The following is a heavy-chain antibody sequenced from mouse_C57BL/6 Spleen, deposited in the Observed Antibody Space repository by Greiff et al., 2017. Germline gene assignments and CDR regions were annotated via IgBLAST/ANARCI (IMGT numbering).Heavy chain of an antibody. CDR2: ISSGSSTI. CDR3: ARKGDYDWFAY. CDR1: GFTFSDYG. D-gene: IGHD2-4*01. J-gene: IGHJ3*01. V-gene: IGHV5-17*01. Sequence: EVQLVESGGGLVKPGGSLKLSCAASGFTFSDYGMHWVRQAPEKGLEWVAYISSGSSTIYYADTVKGRITISRDNAKNTLFLHMTSLMSEDTAMYYGARKGDYDWFAYWGQGTLVTVSA.